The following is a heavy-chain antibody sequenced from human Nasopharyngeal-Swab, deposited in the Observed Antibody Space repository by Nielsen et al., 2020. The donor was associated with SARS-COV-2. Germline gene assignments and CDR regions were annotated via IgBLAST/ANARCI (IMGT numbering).Heavy chain of an antibody. Sequence: ASVKVSCKASGYTFTSYDINWVRQATGQGLEWMGWMNPNSGNTGYAQKFQGRVTMTRNTSISTAYMELSSLRSEDTAVYYCASGDFWSGYVFDYWGQGTLVTVSS. CDR2: MNPNSGNT. CDR1: GYTFTSYD. V-gene: IGHV1-8*01. J-gene: IGHJ4*02. CDR3: ASGDFWSGYVFDY. D-gene: IGHD3-3*01.